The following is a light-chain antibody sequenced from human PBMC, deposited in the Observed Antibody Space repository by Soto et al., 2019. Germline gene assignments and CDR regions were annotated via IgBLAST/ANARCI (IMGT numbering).Light chain of an antibody. CDR1: GSDIGSYNF. CDR2: EVS. Sequence: QSVLTQPASVSGSPGQSVTISCTGTGSDIGSYNFVSWYQHHPGKAPKLMIYEVSNRPSGVSDRFSGSKSDNTASLSISGLQAEYEADYYCYSYTSSSTYVFGTGTKVTV. CDR3: YSYTSSSTYV. J-gene: IGLJ1*01. V-gene: IGLV2-14*01.